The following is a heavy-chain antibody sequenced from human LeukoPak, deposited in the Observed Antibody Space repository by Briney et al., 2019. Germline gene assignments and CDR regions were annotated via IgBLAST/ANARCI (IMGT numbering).Heavy chain of an antibody. V-gene: IGHV4-39*07. CDR2: IYYSGST. Sequence: SETLSLTCTVSGGSISSSSYYWGWIRQPPGKGLEWIGSIYYSGSTYYNPSLKSRVTISVDTSKNQFSLKLSSVTAADTAVYYCARDRPSGGPYFQHWGQGTLVTVSS. CDR1: GGSISSSSYY. D-gene: IGHD3-10*01. CDR3: ARDRPSGGPYFQH. J-gene: IGHJ1*01.